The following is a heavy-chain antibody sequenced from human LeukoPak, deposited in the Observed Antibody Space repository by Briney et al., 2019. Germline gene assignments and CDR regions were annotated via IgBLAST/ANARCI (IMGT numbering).Heavy chain of an antibody. CDR2: IGGSGGST. V-gene: IGHV3-23*01. CDR3: AKQPAWELLLPFDY. CDR1: GFTFSSYA. J-gene: IGHJ4*02. D-gene: IGHD1-26*01. Sequence: GGSLRLSCAASGFTFSSYAMSWVRQAPGKGLEWVSAIGGSGGSTYYADSVKGRFTISRDNSKNTLYLQMNSLRAEDTAVYYCAKQPAWELLLPFDYWGQGTLVTVSS.